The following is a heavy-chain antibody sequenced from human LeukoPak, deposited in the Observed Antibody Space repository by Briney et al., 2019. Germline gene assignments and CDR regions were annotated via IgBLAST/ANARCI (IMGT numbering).Heavy chain of an antibody. Sequence: GESLKISCKGSGYSFNTYWIGWVRQMPGKGLEWMGIIYPGDSDTRYSPSFQGQVTISADKSISTAYLQWSSLKASDTAMYYCAILVVIKGPDAFDIWGQGTMVTVSS. CDR1: GYSFNTYW. V-gene: IGHV5-51*01. CDR3: AILVVIKGPDAFDI. D-gene: IGHD3-22*01. J-gene: IGHJ3*02. CDR2: IYPGDSDT.